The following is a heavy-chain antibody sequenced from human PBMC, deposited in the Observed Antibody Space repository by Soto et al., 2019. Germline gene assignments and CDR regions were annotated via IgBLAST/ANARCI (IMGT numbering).Heavy chain of an antibody. CDR3: AILPGYSGYDPFDY. CDR2: ISYDGSNK. CDR1: GFTFSSYA. D-gene: IGHD5-12*01. Sequence: VGSLRLSCAASGFTFSSYAMHWVRQAPGKGLEWVADISYDGSNKYYADSVKGRFTISRDNSKNTLYLQMNSLRAEDTAVYYCAILPGYSGYDPFDYWGQGTLVTVSS. J-gene: IGHJ4*02. V-gene: IGHV3-30-3*01.